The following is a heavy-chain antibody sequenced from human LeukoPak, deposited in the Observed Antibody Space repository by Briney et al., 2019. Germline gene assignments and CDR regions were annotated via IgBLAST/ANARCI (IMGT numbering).Heavy chain of an antibody. J-gene: IGHJ4*02. Sequence: SQTLSLTCTVSGGSISSGDYYWSWIRQPPGKCLEWIGYIYYSGSTYYNPSLKSRVTISVDTSKNQFSLKLSSVTAADTAVYYCARDLLGGDFDYWGQGTLVTVSS. CDR3: ARDLLGGDFDY. CDR2: IYYSGST. CDR1: GGSISSGDYY. D-gene: IGHD2/OR15-2a*01. V-gene: IGHV4-30-4*01.